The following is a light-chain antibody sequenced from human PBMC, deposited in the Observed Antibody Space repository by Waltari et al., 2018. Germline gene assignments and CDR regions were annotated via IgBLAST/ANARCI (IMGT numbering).Light chain of an antibody. CDR2: GAS. CDR1: QSVGRT. CDR3: QHYLRLPVA. V-gene: IGKV3-20*01. Sequence: EIVLTQSPGTLSLSPGERAIVSCRASQSVGRTLAWYQQKPGQAPRLLIYGASNRATGIPDRFIGSGLGTEFSLTISGLEPEDSAVYYCQHYLRLPVAFGQGTKVEIK. J-gene: IGKJ1*01.